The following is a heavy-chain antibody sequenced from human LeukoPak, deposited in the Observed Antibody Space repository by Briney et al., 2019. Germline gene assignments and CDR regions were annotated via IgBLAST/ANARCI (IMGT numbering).Heavy chain of an antibody. CDR2: IKEDGSEK. J-gene: IGHJ4*02. CDR3: ARTIRGY. V-gene: IGHV3-7*02. D-gene: IGHD3-10*01. CDR1: GFTFSNYW. Sequence: GGSLRLSCAASGFTFSNYWMSWVRQAPGKGLEWVANIKEDGSEKYYVDSVKGRFTISRDNAKNSLYLQMNSLRAEDTAVYYCARTIRGYWGQGTLVSVSS.